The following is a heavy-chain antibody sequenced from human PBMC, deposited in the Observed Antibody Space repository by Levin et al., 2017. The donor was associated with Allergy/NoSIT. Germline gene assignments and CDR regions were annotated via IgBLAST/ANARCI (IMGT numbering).Heavy chain of an antibody. Sequence: ISCAASGFPFSTHAMHWVRQAPGKGLEWVAVILYDGSRKYYADSVKGRFTISKDDSNNTLYLQMNGLRSEDTAVYYCAKGKRQFCSSTSCLIDDWGQGTLVTVSS. J-gene: IGHJ4*02. D-gene: IGHD2-2*01. CDR1: GFPFSTHA. CDR3: AKGKRQFCSSTSCLIDD. CDR2: ILYDGSRK. V-gene: IGHV3-30*18.